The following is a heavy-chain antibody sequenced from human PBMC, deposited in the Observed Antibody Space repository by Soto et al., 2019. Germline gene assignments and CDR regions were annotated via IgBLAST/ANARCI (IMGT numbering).Heavy chain of an antibody. V-gene: IGHV4-31*03. CDR2: IYYSGST. CDR1: GGSISSGGYY. CDR3: ARVLYYYDSSGYEGYFDY. D-gene: IGHD3-22*01. J-gene: IGHJ4*02. Sequence: PSETLSLTCTVSGGSISSGGYYWSWIRQHPGKGLEWIGYIYYSGSTYYNPSLKSRVTISVDTSRNQFSLKLSSVTAADTAVYYCARVLYYYDSSGYEGYFDYWGQGTLVTVSS.